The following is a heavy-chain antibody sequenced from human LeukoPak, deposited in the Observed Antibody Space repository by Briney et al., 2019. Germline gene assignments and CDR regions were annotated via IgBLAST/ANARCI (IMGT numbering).Heavy chain of an antibody. Sequence: GGSLRLSCAASGFTFDDYAMHWVRQAPGKGLEWVSGISWNSGSIGYADSVKGRFTISRDNAKNSLYLQMNSLRAEDTALYYRAKDTGPNYYYGMDVWGQGTTVTVSS. CDR1: GFTFDDYA. V-gene: IGHV3-9*01. CDR2: ISWNSGSI. J-gene: IGHJ6*02. CDR3: AKDTGPNYYYGMDV.